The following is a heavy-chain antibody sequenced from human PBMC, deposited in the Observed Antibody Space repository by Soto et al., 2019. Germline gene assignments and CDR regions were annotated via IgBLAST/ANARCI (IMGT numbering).Heavy chain of an antibody. Sequence: EVQLVESGGGLVQPGGSLRLSCAASGFTVSSNYMSWVRQAPGKGLEWVSVIYSGGSTYYADSVKGRFTISRDNSKNTLYLQMNSLRAEDTAVYYGATSPPGGYRAYFDYWGQGTLVTVSS. V-gene: IGHV3-66*01. D-gene: IGHD5-12*01. CDR3: ATSPPGGYRAYFDY. CDR1: GFTVSSNY. CDR2: IYSGGST. J-gene: IGHJ4*02.